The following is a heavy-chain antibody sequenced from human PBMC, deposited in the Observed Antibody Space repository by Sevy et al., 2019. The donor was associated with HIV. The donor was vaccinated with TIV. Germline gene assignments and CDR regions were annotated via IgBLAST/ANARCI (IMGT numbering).Heavy chain of an antibody. CDR3: AKSITMIVVVITTPFDY. CDR2: ISGSGGST. CDR1: GFTFSSYA. V-gene: IGHV3-23*01. Sequence: GGSLRLSCAASGFTFSSYAMSWVRQAPGKGLEWVSAISGSGGSTYYADSVKGRFTISRDNSKNTLYLQMNSLRAEDTAVYYCAKSITMIVVVITTPFDYWGQGTLVTVSS. J-gene: IGHJ4*02. D-gene: IGHD3-22*01.